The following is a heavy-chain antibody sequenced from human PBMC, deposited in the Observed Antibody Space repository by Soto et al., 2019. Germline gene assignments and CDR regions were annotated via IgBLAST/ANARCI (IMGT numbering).Heavy chain of an antibody. CDR2: IYWDDDR. V-gene: IGHV2-5*02. CDR1: GFSLSTGGVG. J-gene: IGHJ4*02. D-gene: IGHD2-21*01. CDR3: AHTPFFGDKLDY. Sequence: QITLKESGPTMVKPTQTLTLTCSFSGFSLSTGGVGVAWIRQPPGKALEWLAVIYWDDDRRYNPSLKSRLTVTNDPSRDQVVLKMTNMDPVDTATYFCAHTPFFGDKLDYWGQGTLVTVSS.